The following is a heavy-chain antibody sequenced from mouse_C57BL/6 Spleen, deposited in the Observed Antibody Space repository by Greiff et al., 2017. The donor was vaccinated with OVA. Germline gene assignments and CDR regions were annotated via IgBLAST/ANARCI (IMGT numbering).Heavy chain of an antibody. CDR1: GYAFSSYW. CDR2: IYPGDGDT. CDR3: ARWGDSHFDY. J-gene: IGHJ2*01. Sequence: QVQLQQSGAELVKPGASVKISCKASGYAFSSYWMNWVKQRPGTGLEWIGQIYPGDGDTNYNGQFKGKATLTADKSSSTAYMQLSSLTSEDSAVYFCARWGDSHFDYWGQGTTLTVSS. V-gene: IGHV1-80*01.